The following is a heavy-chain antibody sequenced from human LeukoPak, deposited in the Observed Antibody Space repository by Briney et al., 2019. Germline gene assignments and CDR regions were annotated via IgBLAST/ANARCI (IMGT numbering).Heavy chain of an antibody. J-gene: IGHJ4*02. CDR3: ARDWLRYYDWLPFDY. D-gene: IGHD3-9*01. CDR1: GFTFSSYI. CDR2: ISSNSNYI. Sequence: GGSLRLSCAASGFTFSSYIMNWVRQAPGKGLEWVSSISSNSNYIYYADSVKGGFTTSRDTAKNSLYLQMNRLRAENTAVYYTARDWLRYYDWLPFDYWGQRTLVTVSS. V-gene: IGHV3-21*03.